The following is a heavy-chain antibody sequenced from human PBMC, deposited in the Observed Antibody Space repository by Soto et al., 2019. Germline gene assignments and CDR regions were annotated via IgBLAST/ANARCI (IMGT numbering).Heavy chain of an antibody. CDR2: FDPEDGET. D-gene: IGHD2-15*01. CDR3: AREEVVVVAATHDYYYYYMDV. J-gene: IGHJ6*03. V-gene: IGHV1-24*01. Sequence: GASVKVSCKVSGYTLTELSMHWVRQAPGKGLEWMGGFDPEDGETIYAQKFQGRVTITADTSTSTAYMELSSLRSEDTAVYYCAREEVVVVAATHDYYYYYMDVWGKGTTVTVSS. CDR1: GYTLTELS.